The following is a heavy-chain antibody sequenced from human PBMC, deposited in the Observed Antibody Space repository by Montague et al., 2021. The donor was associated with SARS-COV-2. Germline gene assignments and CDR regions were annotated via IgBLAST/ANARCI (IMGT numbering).Heavy chain of an antibody. V-gene: IGHV4-4*02. D-gene: IGHD3-3*01. J-gene: IGHJ3*02. CDR3: ARGYRRSTIFGVVSYDAFDI. CDR1: GVSISSSTW. Sequence: SETLSLTCAVSGVSISSSTWWRWLRPPPGRGLESIGEIYHIGSTNHNPLLKRSPTISVDKTKNQFSLKLSSVTAADTAVYYCARGYRRSTIFGVVSYDAFDIWGQGTMVTVSS. CDR2: IYHIGST.